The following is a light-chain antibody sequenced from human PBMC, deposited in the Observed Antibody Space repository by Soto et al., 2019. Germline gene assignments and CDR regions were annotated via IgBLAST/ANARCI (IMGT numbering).Light chain of an antibody. V-gene: IGKV3-15*01. CDR3: QHYINWPPET. CDR1: QTVKSK. J-gene: IGKJ1*01. Sequence: EIVMTQSPATLSVSPGDRATLSCRASQTVKSKLAWYQQKRGQAPRLLIYDASTRATGVPARFSGSGSGTEFTLTISGLQSEDFAVYYCQHYINWPPETFGQGTKVDNK. CDR2: DAS.